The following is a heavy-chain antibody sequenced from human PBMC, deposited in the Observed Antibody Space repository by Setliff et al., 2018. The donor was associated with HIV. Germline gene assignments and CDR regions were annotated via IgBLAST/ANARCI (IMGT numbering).Heavy chain of an antibody. V-gene: IGHV4-4*08. CDR3: ARGSFIGDYYYFDY. D-gene: IGHD3-10*01. CDR1: GGSISTYF. Sequence: NLSETLSLTCTVSGGSISTYFWTWIRQPPGKGLEWIGYIYTSGSTNYNPSPKSRVTISVDTSKNQFSLKLSSVTAADTAVYYCARGSFIGDYYYFDYWGQGTLVTVSS. J-gene: IGHJ4*02. CDR2: IYTSGST.